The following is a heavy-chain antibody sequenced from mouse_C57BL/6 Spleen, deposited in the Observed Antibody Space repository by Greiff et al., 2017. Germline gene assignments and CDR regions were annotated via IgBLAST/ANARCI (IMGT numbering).Heavy chain of an antibody. Sequence: VQLQQSGAELVRPGASVKLSCTASGFTIKDDYMHWVKQRPEQGLEWIGWIDPENGDTEYASKFQGKATITADTSSNTAYLQLSSLTSEDTAVYYCTVLTRFAYWGQGTLVTVSA. CDR1: GFTIKDDY. CDR2: IDPENGDT. CDR3: TVLTRFAY. D-gene: IGHD1-1*01. V-gene: IGHV14-4*01. J-gene: IGHJ3*01.